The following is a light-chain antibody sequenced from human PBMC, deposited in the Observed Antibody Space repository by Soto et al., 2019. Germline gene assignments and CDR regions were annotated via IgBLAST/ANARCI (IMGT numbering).Light chain of an antibody. CDR3: QQSSNWPRT. V-gene: IGKV3-11*01. Sequence: IVLKQSPSTLSLSPGERATLSCRASRSISGYLAWYQQKPGQAPRLLIYDASNRATGIPARFSGSGSGTEFTLTISSLQSEDFAVYYCQQSSNWPRTFGQGTKVDIK. CDR1: RSISGY. J-gene: IGKJ1*01. CDR2: DAS.